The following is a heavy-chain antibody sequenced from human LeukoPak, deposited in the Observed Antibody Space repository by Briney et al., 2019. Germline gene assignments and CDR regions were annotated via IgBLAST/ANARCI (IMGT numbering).Heavy chain of an antibody. CDR2: INPSGGST. J-gene: IGHJ4*02. D-gene: IGHD3-22*01. CDR1: GYTFTSYY. Sequence: GASVKVSCKASGYTFTSYYMHWVRQAPGQGLEWMGIINPSGGSTSYAQKFQGRVTMTRDTSTSTVYMELSSLRSEDTAVYYCARGSTYYYDSSGYYPGWGQGTLVTVSS. V-gene: IGHV1-46*01. CDR3: ARGSTYYYDSSGYYPG.